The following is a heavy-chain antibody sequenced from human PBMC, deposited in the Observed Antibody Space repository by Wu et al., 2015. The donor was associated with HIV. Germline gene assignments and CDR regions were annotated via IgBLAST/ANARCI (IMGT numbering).Heavy chain of an antibody. D-gene: IGHD5-24*01. J-gene: IGHJ4*02. CDR1: GYTFTNHD. CDR2: ISAYNGNT. CDR3: ASGDGNNLNY. V-gene: IGHV1-18*01. Sequence: QVQLVHSGAEVKKPGASVKVSCKASGYTFTNHDIHWVRQAPGQGLEWIGWISAYNGNTNSAEKLQDRVTMTRDTFTSTAYMELRSLRSDDTAVYYCASGDGNNLNYWGQGTLVTVSS.